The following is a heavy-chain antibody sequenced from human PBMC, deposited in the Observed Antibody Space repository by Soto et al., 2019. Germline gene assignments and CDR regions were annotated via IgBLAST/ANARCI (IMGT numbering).Heavy chain of an antibody. V-gene: IGHV1-69*13. J-gene: IGHJ3*02. Sequence: EASVKVSCKASGGTFSSYAISWVRQAPGQGLEWMGGIIPIFGTANYAQKFQGRVTITADESTSTAYMELSSLRSEDTAVYYCARSQWLLVAFDIWGQGTMVTVSS. CDR3: ARSQWLLVAFDI. D-gene: IGHD6-19*01. CDR1: GGTFSSYA. CDR2: IIPIFGTA.